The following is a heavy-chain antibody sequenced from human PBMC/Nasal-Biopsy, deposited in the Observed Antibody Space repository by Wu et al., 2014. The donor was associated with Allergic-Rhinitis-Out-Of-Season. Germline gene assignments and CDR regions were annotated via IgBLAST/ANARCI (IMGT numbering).Heavy chain of an antibody. Sequence: LSLTCTVSGGSISDYYWGWIRQPPGKELEWIASIYYSGSYHYNPSLKSRVTISVDTSRNQLSLKLTSVTAADTAVYYCARDPCGDYGYWGPGSLVTVS. CDR2: IYYSGSY. CDR1: GGSISDYY. D-gene: IGHD4-17*01. V-gene: IGHV4-39*07. CDR3: ARDPCGDYGY. J-gene: IGHJ4*02.